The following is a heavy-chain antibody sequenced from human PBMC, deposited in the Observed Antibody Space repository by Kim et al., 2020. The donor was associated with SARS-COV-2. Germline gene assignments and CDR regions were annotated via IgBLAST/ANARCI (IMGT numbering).Heavy chain of an antibody. CDR2: INSDGSST. CDR3: APAAGARSFDY. CDR1: GFTFSSYW. Sequence: GGSLRLSCAASGFTFSSYWMHWVRQAPGKGLVWVSRINSDGSSTSYADSVKGRFTISRDNAKNTLYLQMNSLRAEDTAVYYCAPAAGARSFDYWCQGTLVTVFS. V-gene: IGHV3-74*01. D-gene: IGHD1-26*01. J-gene: IGHJ4*02.